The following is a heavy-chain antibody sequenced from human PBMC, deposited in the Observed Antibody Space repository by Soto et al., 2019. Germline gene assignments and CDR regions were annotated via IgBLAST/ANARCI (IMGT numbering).Heavy chain of an antibody. D-gene: IGHD4-17*01. V-gene: IGHV1-69*01. CDR3: ARGGRTTVTSEYPHYYGMDV. Sequence: QVQLVQSGAEVKKPGSSVKVSCKASGGTFSSYAISWVRQAPGQGLEWMGGIIPIFGTANYAQKFQGRVTITADESTSTAYMELSSMRSEDTAVYYCARGGRTTVTSEYPHYYGMDVWGQGTTVTVSS. J-gene: IGHJ6*02. CDR2: IIPIFGTA. CDR1: GGTFSSYA.